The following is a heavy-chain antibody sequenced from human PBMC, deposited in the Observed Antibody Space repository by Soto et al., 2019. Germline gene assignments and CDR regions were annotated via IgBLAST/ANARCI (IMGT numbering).Heavy chain of an antibody. CDR1: GGTFSSYA. CDR3: ARASMITFGVVSVRDNWFDP. D-gene: IGHD3-16*02. Sequence: QVQLVQSGAEVKKPGSSVKVSCKASGGTFSSYAISWVRQAPGQGLEWMGGIIPIFGTANYAQKFQGRVTITANESTSTAYMELSSLRSEDTAVYYWARASMITFGVVSVRDNWFDPWCQVTLVTVST. CDR2: IIPIFGTA. V-gene: IGHV1-69*01. J-gene: IGHJ5*02.